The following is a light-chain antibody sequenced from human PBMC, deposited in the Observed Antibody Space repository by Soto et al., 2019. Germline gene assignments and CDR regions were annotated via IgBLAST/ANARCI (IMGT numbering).Light chain of an antibody. CDR2: EVT. CDR1: SSDVGGFNY. V-gene: IGLV2-14*01. J-gene: IGLJ3*02. Sequence: QSALTQPASVSGSPGQSITISCTGTSSDVGGFNYVSWYQQHPGKAPKLMIYEVTNRPSGISNRFSGSKSGNTASLTISGLQADDEGDYYCSSYTSSSTLEVFGGGTKLTVL. CDR3: SSYTSSSTLEV.